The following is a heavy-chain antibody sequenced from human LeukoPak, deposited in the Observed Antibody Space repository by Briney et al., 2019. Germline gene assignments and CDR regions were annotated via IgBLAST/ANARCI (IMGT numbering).Heavy chain of an antibody. CDR3: AKDGYCSSTSCYYYYYGMDV. CDR2: ISGSGGST. CDR1: GFTFSSYA. Sequence: GGSLRLSCAASGFTFSSYAMSWVRQAPGKGLEWVSAISGSGGSTYYADSVKGRFTISRDNSKNTLYLQMNSLGAEDTAVYYCAKDGYCSSTSCYYYYYGMDVWGQGTTVTVSS. V-gene: IGHV3-23*01. D-gene: IGHD2-2*01. J-gene: IGHJ6*02.